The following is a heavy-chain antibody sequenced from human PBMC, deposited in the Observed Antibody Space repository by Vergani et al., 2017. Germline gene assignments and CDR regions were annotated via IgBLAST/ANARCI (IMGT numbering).Heavy chain of an antibody. D-gene: IGHD2-2*02. J-gene: IGHJ6*03. CDR2: IYTIGST. Sequence: QVQLQESGPGLVKPSQTLSLTCTVSGGSISSGSYYWSWIRQPAGKGLEWIGRIYTIGSTTYNPSLKSRVTMSVDTSKNQFSLKLSSVTAADTAVYYCARDSTGYCSSTSCYSYCYYYMDVWGKGTTVTVSS. CDR1: GGSISSGSYY. CDR3: ARDSTGYCSSTSCYSYCYYYMDV. V-gene: IGHV4-61*02.